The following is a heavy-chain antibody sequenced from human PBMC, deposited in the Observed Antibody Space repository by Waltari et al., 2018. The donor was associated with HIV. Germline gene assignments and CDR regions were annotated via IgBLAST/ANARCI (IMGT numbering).Heavy chain of an antibody. V-gene: IGHV4-38-2*02. CDR1: GYSISSGYY. D-gene: IGHD3-3*01. J-gene: IGHJ4*02. Sequence: QVQLQESGPGLVKPSETLSLTCTVSGYSISSGYYWGWIRQPPGKGLEWIGSIYHSGSTYYNPSLKCRVTISVDTSKNQFSLKLSSVTAADTAVYYCAREVRVPRNYDFWSGYSDYFDYWGQGTLVTVSS. CDR3: AREVRVPRNYDFWSGYSDYFDY. CDR2: IYHSGST.